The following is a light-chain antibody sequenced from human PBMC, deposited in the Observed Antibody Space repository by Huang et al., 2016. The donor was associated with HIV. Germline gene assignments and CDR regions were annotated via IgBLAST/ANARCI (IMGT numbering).Light chain of an antibody. J-gene: IGKJ3*01. V-gene: IGKV1-39*01. CDR2: NTV. CDR3: QQSYTFTFT. Sequence: DIQMTQSPSSLSASVGDRVTITCRASQDIDTYLTWYQQRPGKAPKRLIYNTVKLQSGVTSRFNGTGSGTDFALTSTNMQPGDVATYFCQQSYTFTFTFGPGTAVNI. CDR1: QDIDTY.